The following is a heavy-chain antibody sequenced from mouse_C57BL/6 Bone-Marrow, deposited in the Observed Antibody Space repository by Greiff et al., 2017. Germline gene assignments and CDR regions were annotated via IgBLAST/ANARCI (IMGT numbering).Heavy chain of an antibody. J-gene: IGHJ4*01. Sequence: QVQLQQPGAELVMPGASVKLSCKASGYTFTSYWMHWVKQRPGQGLEWIGEIDPSDSYTNYNQKFKGKSTLTVDKSSSTAYMQLSSLTSEDSAVYYCARSSNLNYAMDYWGQGTSVTVSS. D-gene: IGHD2-5*01. CDR2: IDPSDSYT. CDR3: ARSSNLNYAMDY. CDR1: GYTFTSYW. V-gene: IGHV1-69*01.